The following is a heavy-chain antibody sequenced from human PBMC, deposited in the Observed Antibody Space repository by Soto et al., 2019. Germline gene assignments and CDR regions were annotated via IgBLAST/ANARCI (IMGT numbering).Heavy chain of an antibody. CDR1: GFTFSSYA. Sequence: EVQLLESGGGLVQPGGSLRLSCAASGFTFSSYAMSWVRQAPGKGLEWVSAISGSGGSTYYAESVKGRFTISRDNSKNTLYLKMNSMRAEDPAVYYCAKIYDFWSGSGYWGQGTLVTVSS. V-gene: IGHV3-23*01. D-gene: IGHD3-3*01. J-gene: IGHJ4*02. CDR2: ISGSGGST. CDR3: AKIYDFWSGSGY.